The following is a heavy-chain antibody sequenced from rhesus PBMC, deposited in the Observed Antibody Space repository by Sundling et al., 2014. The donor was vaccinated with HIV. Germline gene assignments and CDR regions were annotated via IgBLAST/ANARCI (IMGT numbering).Heavy chain of an antibody. V-gene: IGHV3S42*01. J-gene: IGHJ6*01. Sequence: QLVESGGGLVQPGGSLRLSCAASGFTFSNFGMNWVRQAPGKGLEWISGISSGGGATYYADSVKGRFTISRDNSKNMFSLQMNSLRTEDTAVYYCAKGVRGTVVGGLDSWGQGVVVTVSS. CDR3: AKGVRGTVVGGLDS. D-gene: IGHD5-24*01. CDR1: GFTFSNFG. CDR2: ISSGGGAT.